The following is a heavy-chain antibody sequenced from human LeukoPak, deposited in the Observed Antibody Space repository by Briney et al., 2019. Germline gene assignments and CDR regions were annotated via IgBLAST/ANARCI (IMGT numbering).Heavy chain of an antibody. J-gene: IGHJ6*04. CDR3: AELGITMIGGV. D-gene: IGHD3-10*02. Sequence: GRSLRLSCAASGFTFSSYEMNWVRQAPGKGLEWVAYISSSGSTIYYADSVKGRFTISRDNAKNSLYLQMNSLRAEDTAVYYCAELGITMIGGVWGKGTTVTISS. CDR1: GFTFSSYE. V-gene: IGHV3-48*03. CDR2: ISSSGSTI.